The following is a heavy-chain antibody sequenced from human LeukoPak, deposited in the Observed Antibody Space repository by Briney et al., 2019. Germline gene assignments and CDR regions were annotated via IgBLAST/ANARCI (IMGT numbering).Heavy chain of an antibody. V-gene: IGHV1-69*13. CDR1: GGTFSSYA. D-gene: IGHD2-2*01. CDR3: AGHTHSSRYCSSTSCYRGGWFDP. J-gene: IGHJ5*02. CDR2: IIPIFGTA. Sequence: GASVKVSCKASGGTFSSYAISWVRQAPGQGLEWMGGIIPIFGTANYAQKFQGRVTITADESTSTAYMELSSLRSEDTAVYYCAGHTHSSRYCSSTSCYRGGWFDPWGQGTLVTVSS.